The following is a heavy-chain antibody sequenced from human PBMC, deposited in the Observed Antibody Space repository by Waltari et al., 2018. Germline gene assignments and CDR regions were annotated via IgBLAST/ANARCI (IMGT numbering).Heavy chain of an antibody. V-gene: IGHV3-11*01. Sequence: QVQLVESGVGLVKPGGSLRLSCAASGFTFSDYYISWIRPAPGRGLEWVSYISSSGSTIYYADSVKGRFTISRDNAKNSLYLQMNSLRAEDTAVYYCAREPFFGVVLAYWYFDLWGRGTLVTVSS. CDR3: AREPFFGVVLAYWYFDL. CDR1: GFTFSDYY. D-gene: IGHD3-3*01. J-gene: IGHJ2*01. CDR2: ISSSGSTI.